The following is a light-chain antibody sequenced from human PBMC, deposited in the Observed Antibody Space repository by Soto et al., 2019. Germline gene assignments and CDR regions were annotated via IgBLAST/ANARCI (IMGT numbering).Light chain of an antibody. CDR1: QSVGTR. J-gene: IGKJ5*01. CDR2: GAY. CDR3: QHYQSGHPIT. Sequence: LLTQSPDTLSLSPGERATLSCRGAQSVGTRLAWYQHKTGQAPRLLISGAYSRATGIPDRFTGSGSETSFTPTISRLEPEDFALYYCQHYQSGHPITFGQGTRLEIK. V-gene: IGKV3-20*01.